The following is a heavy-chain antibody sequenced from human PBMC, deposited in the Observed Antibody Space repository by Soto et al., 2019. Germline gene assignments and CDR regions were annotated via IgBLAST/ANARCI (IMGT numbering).Heavy chain of an antibody. CDR2: INAGNGNT. CDR3: ARDAEYYGSGSRDAFDI. J-gene: IGHJ3*02. Sequence: GASVKVSCKASGYTFTSYAMHWVRQAPGQRLEWMGWINAGNGNTKYSQKFQGRVTITRDTSASTAYMELSSLRSEDTAVYYCARDAEYYGSGSRDAFDIWGQGTMVTVSS. CDR1: GYTFTSYA. V-gene: IGHV1-3*01. D-gene: IGHD3-10*01.